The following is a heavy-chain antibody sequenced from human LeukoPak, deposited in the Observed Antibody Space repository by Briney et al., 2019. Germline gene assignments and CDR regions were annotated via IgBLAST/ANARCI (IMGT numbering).Heavy chain of an antibody. CDR2: IRHDESEI. CDR3: ARDPGRSGWDY. Sequence: EGSLRLSCAASGFTFTNYWMSWVRQPPGKGLEWVANIRHDESEIYYVDSVKGRFTISRDNAKDSLFLQMNSLRAEDTAVYYCARDPGRSGWDYWGQGALVTVSS. D-gene: IGHD6-19*01. V-gene: IGHV3-7*01. CDR1: GFTFTNYW. J-gene: IGHJ4*02.